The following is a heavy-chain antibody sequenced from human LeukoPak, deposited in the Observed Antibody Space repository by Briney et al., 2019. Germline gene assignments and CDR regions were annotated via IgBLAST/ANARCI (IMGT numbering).Heavy chain of an antibody. CDR2: INPSGGST. V-gene: IGHV1-46*01. D-gene: IGHD5-18*01. J-gene: IGHJ5*02. CDR3: AREDTAIASKYNRFDP. CDR1: GYTFTSYY. Sequence: ASVKVSCKASGYTFTSYYMHWVRQAPGQGLEWMGIINPSGGSTSYAQKFQGRVTMTRDTSTSTVYMELSSLRSEDTAVYYCAREDTAIASKYNRFDPWGQGTLVTVSS.